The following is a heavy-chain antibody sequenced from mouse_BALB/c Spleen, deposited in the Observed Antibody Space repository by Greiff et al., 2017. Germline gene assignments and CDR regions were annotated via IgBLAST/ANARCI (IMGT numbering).Heavy chain of an antibody. J-gene: IGHJ4*01. D-gene: IGHD2-2*01. CDR3: ARGLRRDYAMDY. CDR1: GYTFTDYA. Sequence: VQLVESGPELVRPGVSVKISCKGSGYTFTDYAMHWVKQSHAKSLEWIGVISTYYGNTNYNQKFKGKATMTVDKSSSTAYMELARLTSEDSAIYYCARGLRRDYAMDYWGQGTSVTVSS. V-gene: IGHV1-67*01. CDR2: ISTYYGNT.